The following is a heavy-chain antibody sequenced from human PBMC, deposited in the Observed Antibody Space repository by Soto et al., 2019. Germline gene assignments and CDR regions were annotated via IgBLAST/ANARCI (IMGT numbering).Heavy chain of an antibody. CDR2: IKQDGSEK. CDR3: AKVGRMVVTATYYFDY. D-gene: IGHD2-21*02. CDR1: GFTFSSYW. Sequence: PGGSLRLSCAASGFTFSSYWMSWVRQAPGKGLEWVANIKQDGSEKYYADSVKGRFTISRDNSKNTLYLQMNSLRAEDTAVYYCAKVGRMVVTATYYFDYWGQGTLVTVSS. J-gene: IGHJ4*02. V-gene: IGHV3-7*02.